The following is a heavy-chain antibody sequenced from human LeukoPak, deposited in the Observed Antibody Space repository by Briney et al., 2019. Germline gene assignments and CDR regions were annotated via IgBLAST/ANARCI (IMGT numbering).Heavy chain of an antibody. CDR2: IYYSGST. J-gene: IGHJ4*02. CDR1: RGSISSYY. Sequence: SETLSLTCTVSRGSISSYYWSWIRQPPGKGLEWIGYIYYSGSTNYNPSLKSRVTISVDTSKNQFSLKLSSVTAADTAVYYCARAYSSYTPSDYWGQGTLVTVSS. CDR3: ARAYSSYTPSDY. V-gene: IGHV4-59*01. D-gene: IGHD6-6*01.